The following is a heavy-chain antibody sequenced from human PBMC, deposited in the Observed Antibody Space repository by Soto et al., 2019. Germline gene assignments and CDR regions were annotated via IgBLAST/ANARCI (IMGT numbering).Heavy chain of an antibody. D-gene: IGHD3-10*01. CDR1: GGTISSGCYH. CDR3: ASVVPSPYYFDY. CDR2: IYYSGST. Sequence: SDTLSLTCTVSGGTISSGCYHWMWISQDPGKGLEWIGYIYYSGSTYYNPSLKSRVTISVDTTKTQFSLTLSSVTAADAAVYSCASVVPSPYYFDYWGQGTLVTVSS. J-gene: IGHJ4*02. V-gene: IGHV4-31*03.